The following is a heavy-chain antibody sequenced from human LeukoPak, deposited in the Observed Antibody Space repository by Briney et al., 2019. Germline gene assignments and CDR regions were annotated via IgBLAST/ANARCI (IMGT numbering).Heavy chain of an antibody. Sequence: GASLKISCKGSGYSFTSYWIGWVRQMPGKGLEWMGIIYPGDSDTRYSPSFQGQVTISADKSISTAYLQWSSLKASDTAMYYCARSLGYYYDSSGYSRPDYDAFDIWGQGTMVTVSS. D-gene: IGHD3-22*01. CDR2: IYPGDSDT. V-gene: IGHV5-51*01. J-gene: IGHJ3*02. CDR1: GYSFTSYW. CDR3: ARSLGYYYDSSGYSRPDYDAFDI.